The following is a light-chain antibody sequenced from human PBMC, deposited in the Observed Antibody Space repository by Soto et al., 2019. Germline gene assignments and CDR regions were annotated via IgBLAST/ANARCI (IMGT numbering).Light chain of an antibody. CDR2: AAS. Sequence: DVQMTQSPSSLSASVGDRVTITCRASHGIAPYLAWFQQKPGKVPKLLIYAASTLQSGVPSRFSGSGSGADFTLTISSLQPEDVGTYYCQKYNSAPLTFGGGTKVDIK. V-gene: IGKV1-27*01. J-gene: IGKJ4*01. CDR3: QKYNSAPLT. CDR1: HGIAPY.